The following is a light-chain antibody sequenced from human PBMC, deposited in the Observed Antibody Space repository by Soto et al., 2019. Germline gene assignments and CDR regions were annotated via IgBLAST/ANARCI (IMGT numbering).Light chain of an antibody. Sequence: QSALTQPASVSGSLGQSISISCTGTSSDIGSYNLVSWYQQYPGKAPKLMILEVSERPSGVSNRFSGSKSGDTASLTISGLQAEDEADYYCCSYAGSGKVVFGGGTKL. J-gene: IGLJ3*02. CDR2: EVS. V-gene: IGLV2-23*02. CDR3: CSYAGSGKVV. CDR1: SSDIGSYNL.